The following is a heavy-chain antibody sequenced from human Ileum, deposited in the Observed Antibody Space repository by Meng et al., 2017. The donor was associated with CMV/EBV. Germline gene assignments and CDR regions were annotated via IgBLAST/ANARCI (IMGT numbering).Heavy chain of an antibody. D-gene: IGHD3-16*02. CDR3: ARGVAESLGWEMGY. J-gene: IGHJ4*02. Sequence: EVQLVESGGGLVQLGECLRLACAASGFTFRNYWMHWVRQVPGKGLLWVSRIKEDGSSATYADSVKGRFTISRDNAKATLYLQLNSLRVEDTAVYYCARGVAESLGWEMGYWGQGTLVTVAS. CDR1: GFTFRNYW. CDR2: IKEDGSSA. V-gene: IGHV3-74*01.